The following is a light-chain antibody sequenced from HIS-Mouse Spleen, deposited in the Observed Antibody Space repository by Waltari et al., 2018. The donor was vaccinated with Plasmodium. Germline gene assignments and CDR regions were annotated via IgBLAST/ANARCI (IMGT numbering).Light chain of an antibody. CDR1: RSDVGGYNY. J-gene: IGLJ3*02. CDR2: YVS. V-gene: IGLV2-11*01. Sequence: QSALTQPRSVSGSPGPPVTLSCTGTRSDVGGYNYVSWYQQHPGKAPKLMIYYVSKRPSGVPYRFSGSKSGNTASLTISGLQAEDEADYYCCSYAGSYTWVFGGGTKLTVL. CDR3: CSYAGSYTWV.